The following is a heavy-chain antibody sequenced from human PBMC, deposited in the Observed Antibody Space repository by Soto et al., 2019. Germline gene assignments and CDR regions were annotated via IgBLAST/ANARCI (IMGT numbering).Heavy chain of an antibody. Sequence: GGSLRLSCAASGFTFSSYGMHWVRQAPGKGLEWVAVISYDGSNKYYADSVKGRLTISRDNSKNTLYLQMNSLRAEDTAVYYCAKDLTDDAYYYGMDVWGQGTTVTVSS. D-gene: IGHD3-16*01. CDR2: ISYDGSNK. CDR1: GFTFSSYG. V-gene: IGHV3-30*18. J-gene: IGHJ6*02. CDR3: AKDLTDDAYYYGMDV.